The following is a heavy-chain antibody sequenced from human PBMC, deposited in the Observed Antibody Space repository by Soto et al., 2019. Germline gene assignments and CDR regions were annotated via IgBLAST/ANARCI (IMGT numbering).Heavy chain of an antibody. CDR1: GFTFSGYA. V-gene: IGHV3-23*01. D-gene: IGHD6-25*01. Sequence: GGSLRLSCAASGFTFSGYAMSWVRQAPGKGLEWVSAISGSGGSTYYADSVKGRFTISRDNSKNTLYLQMNSLRAEDTAVHYCAKTLIRGSGAFDIWGQGTMVTVSS. CDR3: AKTLIRGSGAFDI. J-gene: IGHJ3*02. CDR2: ISGSGGST.